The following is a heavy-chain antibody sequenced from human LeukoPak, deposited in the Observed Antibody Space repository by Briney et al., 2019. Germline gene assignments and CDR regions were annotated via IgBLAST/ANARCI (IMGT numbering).Heavy chain of an antibody. CDR3: ARVLAYCGGGCYSRWFDP. D-gene: IGHD2-21*02. CDR1: GGSISSGDYY. Sequence: NPSETLSLTCTVSGGSISSGDYYWSWIRQPPGKGLEWIGYIYYSGSTYYNPSLKSRITISVDTSKNQFSLKLSSVTAADTAVYYCARVLAYCGGGCYSRWFDPWGQGTLVTVSS. J-gene: IGHJ5*02. V-gene: IGHV4-30-4*01. CDR2: IYYSGST.